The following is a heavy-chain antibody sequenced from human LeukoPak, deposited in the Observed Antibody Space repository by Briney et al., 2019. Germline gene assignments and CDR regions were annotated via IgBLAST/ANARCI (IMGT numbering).Heavy chain of an antibody. Sequence: PKASVKVSCKASGYTFTSYDINWVRQATGQGLEWMGWMNPNSGNTGYAQKFQGRVTMTRNTSISTAYMELSSLRSEDTAVYYCARARGRAGTGLRSPEYFQHWGQGTLVTVSS. D-gene: IGHD6-19*01. V-gene: IGHV1-8*01. CDR2: MNPNSGNT. CDR3: ARARGRAGTGLRSPEYFQH. CDR1: GYTFTSYD. J-gene: IGHJ1*01.